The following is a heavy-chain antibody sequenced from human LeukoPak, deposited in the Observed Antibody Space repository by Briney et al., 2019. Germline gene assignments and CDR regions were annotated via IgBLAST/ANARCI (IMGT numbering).Heavy chain of an antibody. D-gene: IGHD2-2*01. CDR3: AREFQYQLPPGPDAFDI. CDR1: GGSISSGGYY. V-gene: IGHV4-30-2*01. Sequence: SQTLSLTCTVSGGSISSGGYYWSWIRQPPGKGLEWIGYIYHSGSTYYNPSLKSRVTISVDRSKNQFSLKLSSVTAADTAVYYCAREFQYQLPPGPDAFDIWGQGTMVTVSS. J-gene: IGHJ3*02. CDR2: IYHSGST.